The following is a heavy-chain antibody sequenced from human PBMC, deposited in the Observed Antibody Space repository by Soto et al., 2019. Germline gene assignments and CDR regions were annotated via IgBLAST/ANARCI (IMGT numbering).Heavy chain of an antibody. V-gene: IGHV4-34*01. Sequence: SETLSLTCAVYGGSFSGYYWSWIRQPPGKGLEWIGEINHSGSTNYNPSLKSRVTISVDTSKNQFSLKLSSVTAADTAVYYCARAEWLLPGVDYWGQGTLVTVSS. CDR1: GGSFSGYY. CDR2: INHSGST. CDR3: ARAEWLLPGVDY. D-gene: IGHD3-22*01. J-gene: IGHJ4*02.